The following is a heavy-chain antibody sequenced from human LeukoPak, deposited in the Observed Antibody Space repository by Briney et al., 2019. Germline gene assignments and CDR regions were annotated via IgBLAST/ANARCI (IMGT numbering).Heavy chain of an antibody. CDR2: ISSSSIYI. J-gene: IGHJ4*02. CDR3: VRDMSRESIFDY. Sequence: GGSLRLSCAASGFTFSSYSMHWVRQAPGKGLEWVSSISSSSIYIYYADSVKGRFTISRDNDKNSLFLQMNSLRVEDTAVYYCVRDMSRESIFDYWGQGTLVIVSS. V-gene: IGHV3-21*01. D-gene: IGHD3-16*01. CDR1: GFTFSSYS.